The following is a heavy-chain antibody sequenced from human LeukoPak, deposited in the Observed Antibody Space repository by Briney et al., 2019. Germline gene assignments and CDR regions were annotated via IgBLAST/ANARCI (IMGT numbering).Heavy chain of an antibody. D-gene: IGHD2-15*01. CDR1: GGSFSGYY. CDR2: INHSGST. V-gene: IGHV4-34*01. J-gene: IGHJ6*03. Sequence: PSETLSLTCAVYGGSFSGYYWSCIRQPPGKGLEWIGEINHSGSTNYNPSLKSRVTISVDTSKNQFSLKLSSVTAADTAVYYCARVVCSGGSSYYRGTYYYYYYMDVWGKGTTVTVSS. CDR3: ARVVCSGGSSYYRGTYYYYYYMDV.